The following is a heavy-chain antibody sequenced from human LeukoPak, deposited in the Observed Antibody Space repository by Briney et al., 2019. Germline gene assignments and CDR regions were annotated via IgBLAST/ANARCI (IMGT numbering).Heavy chain of an antibody. D-gene: IGHD3-10*01. CDR3: ARFGRGYYFDY. V-gene: IGHV4-34*01. CDR1: GFTFSSYS. J-gene: IGHJ4*02. Sequence: PGGSLRLSCAASGFTFSSYSMNWVRQAPGKGLEWIGEINHSGSTNYNPSLKSRVTISVDTSKNQFSLKLSSVTAADTAVYYCARFGRGYYFDYWGQGTLVTVSS. CDR2: INHSGST.